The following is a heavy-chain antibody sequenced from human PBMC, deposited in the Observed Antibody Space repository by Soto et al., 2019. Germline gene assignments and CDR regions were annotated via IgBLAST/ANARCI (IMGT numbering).Heavy chain of an antibody. CDR1: GFTFSNYA. CDR3: AKVPSQYIWGSYLRYYDY. D-gene: IGHD3-16*02. V-gene: IGHV3-23*01. Sequence: EVQILESGGGLVQPGGSLRLSCAASGFTFSNYAMTWVRQAPGRVLEWVSAVSANSDYAYYADSVKDRFTISRDNSKNTLYLQMDSLRAEDTAVYYCAKVPSQYIWGSYLRYYDYWGQGTLVTVSS. CDR2: VSANSDYA. J-gene: IGHJ4*02.